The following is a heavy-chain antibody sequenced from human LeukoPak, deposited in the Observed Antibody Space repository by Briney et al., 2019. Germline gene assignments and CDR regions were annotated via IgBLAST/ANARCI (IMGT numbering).Heavy chain of an antibody. V-gene: IGHV3-30*18. CDR2: ISYDGSNK. CDR1: GFTFSSYG. CDR3: AKSGAVYYYDSSGYYYVDY. Sequence: GGSLRLSCAASGFTFSSYGVHWVRQAPGKGLEWVAVISYDGSNKYYADSVKGRFTISRDNSKNTLYLQMNSLRAEDTAVYYCAKSGAVYYYDSSGYYYVDYWGQGTLVTVSS. J-gene: IGHJ4*02. D-gene: IGHD3-22*01.